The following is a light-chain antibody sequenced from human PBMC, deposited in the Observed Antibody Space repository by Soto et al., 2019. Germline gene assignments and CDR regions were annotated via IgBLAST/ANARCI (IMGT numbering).Light chain of an antibody. CDR2: EVS. CDR1: SSDVGSYNL. V-gene: IGLV2-23*02. Sequence: QSVLTKPASVSGSPGLSITISCTGTSSDVGSYNLVSWYQQHPGKAPKLMIYEVSKRPSGVSNRFSGSKSGNTASLTISGLQAEDEADYYCCSYAGSSTLYVFGTGTKVTVL. J-gene: IGLJ1*01. CDR3: CSYAGSSTLYV.